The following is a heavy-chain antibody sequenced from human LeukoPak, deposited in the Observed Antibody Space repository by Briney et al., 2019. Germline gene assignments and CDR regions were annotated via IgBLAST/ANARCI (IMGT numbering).Heavy chain of an antibody. V-gene: IGHV4-34*01. CDR3: ARLHYDFWSGYSRAFDY. J-gene: IGHJ4*02. CDR2: INHSGST. Sequence: PETLSLTCAVYGGSFSGYYWSWIRQPPGKGLEWIGEINHSGSTNYNPSLKSRVTISVDTSKNQFSLKLSSVTAADTAVYYCARLHYDFWSGYSRAFDYWGQGTLVTVSS. D-gene: IGHD3-3*01. CDR1: GGSFSGYY.